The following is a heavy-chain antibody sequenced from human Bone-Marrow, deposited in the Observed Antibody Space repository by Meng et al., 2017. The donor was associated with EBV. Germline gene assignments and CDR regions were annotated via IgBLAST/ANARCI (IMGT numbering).Heavy chain of an antibody. CDR2: ISGSGGST. CDR3: AKERVAVAQGLG. Sequence: VRLVVSRGGLVPPGGSLTPSSAHAGFNFSSYAMGWVREAPGKGLEWVAAISGSGGSTYYADSVKGRFTISRDNSKNTLYLQMNSLRAEDTAVYYCAKERVAVAQGLGWGQGTLVTVSS. J-gene: IGHJ4*02. V-gene: IGHV3-23*04. CDR1: GFNFSSYA. D-gene: IGHD6-19*01.